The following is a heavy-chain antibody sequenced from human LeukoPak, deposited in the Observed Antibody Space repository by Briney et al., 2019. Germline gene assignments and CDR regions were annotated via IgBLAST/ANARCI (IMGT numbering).Heavy chain of an antibody. D-gene: IGHD2-2*01. J-gene: IGHJ3*02. Sequence: SETLSLTCAVYGGSFSDYYWSWVRQPPGKGLEWVGEINHSGSTNYNPSLKSRVTISVETSKKQFSLNLSSVTAAHTAVYYCARLSGAVVVPAADDAFDIWGQGTMVTVSS. CDR1: GGSFSDYY. CDR2: INHSGST. V-gene: IGHV4-34*01. CDR3: ARLSGAVVVPAADDAFDI.